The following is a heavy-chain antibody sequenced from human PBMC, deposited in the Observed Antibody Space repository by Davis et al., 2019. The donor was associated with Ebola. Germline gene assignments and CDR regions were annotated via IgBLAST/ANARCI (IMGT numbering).Heavy chain of an antibody. CDR1: GFTFSNYE. CDR3: TGDCAGRQRGYFDF. D-gene: IGHD2-15*01. CDR2: ISNSGGNI. V-gene: IGHV3-48*03. Sequence: GESLKISCTASGFTFSNYEMNWVRQAPGKGLEWISYISNSGGNIYYADSVKGRFIISRDNAKNSLYLQMNSLRVEDTAIYYCTGDCAGRQRGYFDFWGRGTLVTVSS. J-gene: IGHJ2*01.